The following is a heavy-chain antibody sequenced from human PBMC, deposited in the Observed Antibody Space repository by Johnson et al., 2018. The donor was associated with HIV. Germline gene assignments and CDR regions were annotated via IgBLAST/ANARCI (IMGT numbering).Heavy chain of an antibody. CDR3: AKSPRRYDSSGPHAFDI. Sequence: VQLVESGGGLIQPGGSLRLSCAASGFTVRSNYMSWVRQAPGRGLEWVSVIYSGGSTYYADSVKGRFTISRDNSKNTLYLQMNSLRAEDTAVYYCAKSPRRYDSSGPHAFDIWGQGTMVTVSS. CDR1: GFTVRSNY. V-gene: IGHV3-53*01. CDR2: IYSGGST. J-gene: IGHJ3*02. D-gene: IGHD3-22*01.